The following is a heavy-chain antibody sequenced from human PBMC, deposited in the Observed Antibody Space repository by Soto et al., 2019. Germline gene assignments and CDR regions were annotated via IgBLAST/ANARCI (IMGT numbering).Heavy chain of an antibody. J-gene: IGHJ4*02. CDR2: INADNANT. CDR1: GYTFTSYA. Sequence: ASVKVSCKASGYTFTSYAMHWVRQAPGQRLEWMGWINADNANTKYSQKFQGRVTVTRDTSASTAYMELSSLRFEDTAVYYCATYYYDSSGYYLPWYWGQGTLVTVSS. D-gene: IGHD3-22*01. CDR3: ATYYYDSSGYYLPWY. V-gene: IGHV1-3*01.